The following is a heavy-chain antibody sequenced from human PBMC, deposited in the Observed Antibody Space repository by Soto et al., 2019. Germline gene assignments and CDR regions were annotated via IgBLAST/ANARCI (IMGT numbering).Heavy chain of an antibody. J-gene: IGHJ6*02. CDR1: GFTFSSYW. V-gene: IGHV3-74*01. CDR2: INSDGSST. D-gene: IGHD3-10*01. CDR3: AREPYYYGSGSYLGMDV. Sequence: GGSLRLSCAASGFTFSSYWMHWVRQAPGKGLVWVSRINSDGSSTSYADSVKGRFTISRDNAKNTLYLQMNSLSAEDTAVYYCAREPYYYGSGSYLGMDVWGQGTTVTVSS.